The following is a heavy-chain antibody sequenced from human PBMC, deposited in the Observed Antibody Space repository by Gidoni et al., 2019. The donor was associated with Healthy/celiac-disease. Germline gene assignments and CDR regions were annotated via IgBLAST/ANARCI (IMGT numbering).Heavy chain of an antibody. CDR3: ATMESSGWTRQTVDY. CDR2: IIPIFGTA. V-gene: IGHV1-69*12. Sequence: QVQLVQSVAAVNTPGSSVKVSCQASAGTFSSYAISWVRQAPGQGLEWMGGIIPIFGTANYAQKFQGRVTITADESTSTAYMELSSLRSEDTAVYYCATMESSGWTRQTVDYWGQGTLVTVSS. D-gene: IGHD6-19*01. CDR1: AGTFSSYA. J-gene: IGHJ4*02.